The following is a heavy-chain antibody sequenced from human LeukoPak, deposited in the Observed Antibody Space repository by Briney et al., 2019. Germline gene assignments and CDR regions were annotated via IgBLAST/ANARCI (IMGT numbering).Heavy chain of an antibody. Sequence: GGSPSLSCAASGFKFDDYGMSWVRQVPGKGLEWVSGINWNGGSRGYADSVKGRFTISRDNAKNSVYLQMNSLRSEDTAFYHCARDRCSSTSCYNTPNWFDPWGQGTLVTVSS. CDR3: ARDRCSSTSCYNTPNWFDP. V-gene: IGHV3-20*01. CDR2: INWNGGSR. D-gene: IGHD2-2*02. CDR1: GFKFDDYG. J-gene: IGHJ5*02.